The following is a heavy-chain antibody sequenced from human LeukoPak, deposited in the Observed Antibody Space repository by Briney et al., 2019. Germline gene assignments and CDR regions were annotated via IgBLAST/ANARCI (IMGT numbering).Heavy chain of an antibody. V-gene: IGHV4-4*07. CDR3: ARAHILTGYSDDAFDI. CDR1: GGSISSYY. CDR2: IYTSGST. J-gene: IGHJ3*02. D-gene: IGHD3-9*01. Sequence: SETLSLTCTVSGGSISSYYWSWIRQPAGKGLXXXXXIYTSGSTNYNPSLKSRVTMSVDTSKNQFSLKLSSVTAADTAVYYCARAHILTGYSDDAFDIWGQGTMVTVSS.